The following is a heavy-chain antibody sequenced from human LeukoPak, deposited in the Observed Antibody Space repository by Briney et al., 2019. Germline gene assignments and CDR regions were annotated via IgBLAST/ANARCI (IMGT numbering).Heavy chain of an antibody. Sequence: PGGSLRLSCAASGFTFSTYAMSWVRQAPGKGLEWVANIKQDGSEKYYVDSVKGRFTISRDNAKNSLYLQMNSLRAEDTAVYYCAIPPGGYYFNWGQGTLVTVSS. J-gene: IGHJ4*02. CDR3: AIPPGGYYFN. CDR2: IKQDGSEK. D-gene: IGHD3-3*01. CDR1: GFTFSTYA. V-gene: IGHV3-7*02.